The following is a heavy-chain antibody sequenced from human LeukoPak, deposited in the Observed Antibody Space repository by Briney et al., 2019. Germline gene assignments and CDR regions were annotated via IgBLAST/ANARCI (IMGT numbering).Heavy chain of an antibody. D-gene: IGHD3-16*01. Sequence: GGTLRLSCAASGFTFSSYGMSWVRQAPGKGLEWVSAISGSGSSTYYAASVKGRFTISRDNSKNTLYLQMNSLRAEDTAVYYCARDQGRVTRDDAFDIWGQGTMVTVSS. J-gene: IGHJ3*02. V-gene: IGHV3-23*01. CDR2: ISGSGSST. CDR1: GFTFSSYG. CDR3: ARDQGRVTRDDAFDI.